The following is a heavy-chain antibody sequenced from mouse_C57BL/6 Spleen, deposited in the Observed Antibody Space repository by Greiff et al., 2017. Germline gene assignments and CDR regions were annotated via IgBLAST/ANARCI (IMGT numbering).Heavy chain of an antibody. CDR1: GYAFPNYL. CDR3: ARSGGGRYFDY. Sequence: VQMQQPGAELVRPGTLVKGSCKGSGYAFPNYLIEWVKQRPGQGLEWIGVINPGSGGTNYNEKFKGKATLTADKSSSTAYMQLSSLTSEDSAVYFCARSGGGRYFDYWGQGTTLTVSS. CDR2: INPGSGGT. J-gene: IGHJ2*01. D-gene: IGHD3-1*01. V-gene: IGHV1-54*01.